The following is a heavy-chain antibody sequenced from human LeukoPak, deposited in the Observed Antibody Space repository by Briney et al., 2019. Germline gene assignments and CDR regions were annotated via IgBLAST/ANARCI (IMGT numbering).Heavy chain of an antibody. Sequence: GGSQTLFCAASGFTFNSHWMHWLRHARGKGLVWVSRINGDGSSTSYADSVKGRFTISRDNAKNTLYLQMNSLRAEDTAVYHCARDPRTAGSLQTFYWGQGTLVTVSS. V-gene: IGHV3-74*01. CDR1: GFTFNSHW. CDR3: ARDPRTAGSLQTFY. D-gene: IGHD6-13*01. J-gene: IGHJ4*02. CDR2: INGDGSST.